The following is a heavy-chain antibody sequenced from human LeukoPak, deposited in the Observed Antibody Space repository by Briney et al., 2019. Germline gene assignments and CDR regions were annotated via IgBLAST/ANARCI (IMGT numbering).Heavy chain of an antibody. CDR1: GFTFSDYY. D-gene: IGHD4-23*01. V-gene: IGHV3-11*01. CDR2: ISSSGSTI. CDR3: ARDYGGNSIALGAAGWFDP. J-gene: IGHJ5*02. Sequence: GGSLRLSCAASGFTFSDYYMSWIRQAPGKGLEWVSYISSSGSTIYCADSVKGRFTISRDNAKNSLYLQMNSLRAEDTAVYYCARDYGGNSIALGAAGWFDPWGQGTLVTVSS.